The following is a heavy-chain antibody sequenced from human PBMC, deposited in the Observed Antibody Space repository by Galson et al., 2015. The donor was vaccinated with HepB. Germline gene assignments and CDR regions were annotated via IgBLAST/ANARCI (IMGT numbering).Heavy chain of an antibody. V-gene: IGHV6-1*01. Sequence: CAISGDSVSSNSAAWNWIRQSPSRGLEWLGRTYYRSKWYNDYAVSVKSRITINPDTSKNQFSLQLNSVTPEDTAVYYCAREGYYGSGSYYHFDYWGQGTLVTVSS. D-gene: IGHD3-10*01. CDR1: GDSVSSNSAA. CDR2: TYYRSKWYN. J-gene: IGHJ4*02. CDR3: AREGYYGSGSYYHFDY.